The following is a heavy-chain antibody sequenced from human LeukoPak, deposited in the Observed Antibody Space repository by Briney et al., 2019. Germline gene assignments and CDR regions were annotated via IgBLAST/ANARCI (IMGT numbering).Heavy chain of an antibody. CDR3: ARDAYSSGSYHGWFDP. CDR2: IIPIFGTA. Sequence: GASVKVSCKASGYTFTSYDINWVRQAPGQGLEWMGGIIPIFGTANYAQKFQGRVTITADKSTSTAYMELSSLRSEDTAVYYCARDAYSSGSYHGWFDPWGQGTLVTVSS. J-gene: IGHJ5*02. V-gene: IGHV1-69*06. D-gene: IGHD3-10*01. CDR1: GYTFTSYD.